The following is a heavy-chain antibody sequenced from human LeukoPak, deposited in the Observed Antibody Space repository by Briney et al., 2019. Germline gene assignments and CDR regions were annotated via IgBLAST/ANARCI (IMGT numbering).Heavy chain of an antibody. V-gene: IGHV3-7*01. Sequence: QSGGSLRLSCAASEFIFSGYWMNWVRQAPGKGLGWVANIKQDGSEKQYVDSVRGRFTISRDNAKNSLYLQMNSLRVEDTAVYYCARDGFVGAADYWGQGTLVTVSS. D-gene: IGHD6-13*01. CDR2: IKQDGSEK. CDR1: EFIFSGYW. CDR3: ARDGFVGAADY. J-gene: IGHJ4*02.